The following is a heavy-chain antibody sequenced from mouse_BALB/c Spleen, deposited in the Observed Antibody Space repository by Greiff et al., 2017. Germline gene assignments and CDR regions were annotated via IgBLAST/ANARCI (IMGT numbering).Heavy chain of an antibody. Sequence: EVQGVESGGGLVQPGGSLKLSCAASGFTFSSYGMSWVRQTPDKRLELVATINSNGGSTYYPDSVKGRFTISRDNAKNTLYLQMSSLKSEDTAMYYCAREGRYDLYYYAMDYWGQGTSVTVSS. V-gene: IGHV5-6-3*01. CDR3: AREGRYDLYYYAMDY. CDR2: INSNGGST. CDR1: GFTFSSYG. D-gene: IGHD2-14*01. J-gene: IGHJ4*01.